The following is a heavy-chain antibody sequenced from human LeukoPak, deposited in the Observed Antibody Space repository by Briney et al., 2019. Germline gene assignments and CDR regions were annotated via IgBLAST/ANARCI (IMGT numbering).Heavy chain of an antibody. CDR3: AKDDRWLQFCC. Sequence: GGSLRLSCVASGFTFSSHGMNWVRQAPGQGLDWVSGIIPSGHTTYYADSVRGRFTISRDNSRNTVYLQMNSLRAEDTAVYYCAKDDRWLQFCCWGQGTLVTVSA. J-gene: IGHJ4*02. V-gene: IGHV3-23*01. D-gene: IGHD5-24*01. CDR2: IIPSGHTT. CDR1: GFTFSSHG.